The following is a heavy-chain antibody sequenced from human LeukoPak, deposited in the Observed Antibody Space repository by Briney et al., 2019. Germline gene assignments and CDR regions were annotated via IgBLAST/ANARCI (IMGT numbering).Heavy chain of an antibody. V-gene: IGHV3-30-3*01. J-gene: IGHJ4*02. D-gene: IGHD2-21*02. CDR3: ATEAVTARGAYFDY. CDR1: GFPFSNYA. Sequence: GGSLRLSCAASGFPFSNYAIHWVRQAPGKGLEWVAVISYDGSEQYYADSVKGRFTIPRANSRDTLSLQMNSLTTEDTAVYYCATEAVTARGAYFDYCGQGTLVTVSS. CDR2: ISYDGSEQ.